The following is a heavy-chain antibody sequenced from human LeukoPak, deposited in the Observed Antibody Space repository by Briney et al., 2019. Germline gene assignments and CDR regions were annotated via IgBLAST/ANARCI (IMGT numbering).Heavy chain of an antibody. Sequence: GGSLRLSCAASGFTVSSNYMSWVRQAPGKGLEWVSAIYSGGSTYYADSVKGRFTISRDNSKNTLYLQMNSLRAEDTAVYYCARDRRAVAGTSHWGQGTLVTVSS. CDR3: ARDRRAVAGTSH. V-gene: IGHV3-53*01. D-gene: IGHD6-19*01. CDR1: GFTVSSNY. J-gene: IGHJ4*02. CDR2: IYSGGST.